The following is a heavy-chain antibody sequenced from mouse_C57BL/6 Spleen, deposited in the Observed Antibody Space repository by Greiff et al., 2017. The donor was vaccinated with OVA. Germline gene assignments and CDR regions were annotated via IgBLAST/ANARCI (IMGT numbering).Heavy chain of an antibody. D-gene: IGHD2-1*01. J-gene: IGHJ2*01. CDR2: IYPSDSET. Sequence: QVQLQQPGAELVRPGSSVKLSCKASGYTFTSYWMDWVKQRPGQGLEWIGNIYPSDSETHYNQKFKDKATLTVDKSSSTAYMQLSSLTSEDSAVYYCAREDGNTYYFDYWGQGTTLTVSS. CDR1: GYTFTSYW. V-gene: IGHV1-61*01. CDR3: AREDGNTYYFDY.